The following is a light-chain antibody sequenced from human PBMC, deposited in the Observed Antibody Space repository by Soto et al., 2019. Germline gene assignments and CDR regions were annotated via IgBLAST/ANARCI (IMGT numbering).Light chain of an antibody. Sequence: EIVMTQSPATLSVSPGGRATLSCRASHTISGTLAWYQQKPGQAPRLLIHGASTRAPGFPARFSGRGSGTDFTLTISRLEPEDFAVYYCQQYDNWPWTFGQGTKVDIK. CDR3: QQYDNWPWT. CDR2: GAS. V-gene: IGKV3-15*01. CDR1: HTISGT. J-gene: IGKJ1*01.